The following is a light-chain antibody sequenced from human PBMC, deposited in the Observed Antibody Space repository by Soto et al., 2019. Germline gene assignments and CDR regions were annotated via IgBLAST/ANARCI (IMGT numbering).Light chain of an antibody. V-gene: IGKV3-20*01. J-gene: IGKJ1*01. CDR2: GAS. CDR3: QEYGRSRT. Sequence: EIGLTQSPGTLSLAPGERATLSCSASQSFGSSYLAWYQQKPGQAPRLLIYGASSRATGIPDRFSGSGSGTDFTLTLNSLEPEDVAVYYCQEYGRSRTFGQGTKVEIK. CDR1: QSFGSSY.